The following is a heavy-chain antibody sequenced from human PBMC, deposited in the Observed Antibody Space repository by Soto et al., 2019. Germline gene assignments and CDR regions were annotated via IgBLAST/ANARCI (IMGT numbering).Heavy chain of an antibody. CDR2: ISSNGRST. V-gene: IGHV3-64*01. D-gene: IGHD2-8*01. CDR1: GFTFSTYS. J-gene: IGHJ4*02. CDR3: ARDRCTNGVCYAPSDY. Sequence: GGSLRLSCATSGFTFSTYSMHWVRQAPGKGLEYVSAISSNGRSTYYANSVKGRFTISRDNSKNTLYLQMDSLRAEDMAVYYCARDRCTNGVCYAPSDYWGQGTLVTVSS.